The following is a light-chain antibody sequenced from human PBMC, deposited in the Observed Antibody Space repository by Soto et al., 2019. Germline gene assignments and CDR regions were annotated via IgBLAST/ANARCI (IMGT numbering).Light chain of an antibody. Sequence: EIVMTQSPATLSLSPGEPATLSCRASRSVSSYLAWYQQKPGQAPRLLIYGASRMATGIPDRFTGSGSGTDFTLTISRLEPEDFAVYYCQQYVSSPWAFGQGTKVDIK. J-gene: IGKJ1*01. CDR1: RSVSSY. CDR3: QQYVSSPWA. V-gene: IGKV3-20*01. CDR2: GAS.